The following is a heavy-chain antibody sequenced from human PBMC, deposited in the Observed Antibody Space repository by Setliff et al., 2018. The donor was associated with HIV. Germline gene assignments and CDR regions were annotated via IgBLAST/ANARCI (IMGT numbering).Heavy chain of an antibody. CDR1: GYTFTAYY. D-gene: IGHD6-19*01. Sequence: ASVKVSCKTSGYTFTAYYIHWVRQAPGQGLEWMGWINSNNGGTKYAQSFQGRVTMTRDTSITTAYMELSRLRSDDTAVYYCARDRWVWGGSDSGYYYYFMDVWGKGTTVTVSS. CDR3: ARDRWVWGGSDSGYYYYFMDV. V-gene: IGHV1-2*02. J-gene: IGHJ6*03. CDR2: INSNNGGT.